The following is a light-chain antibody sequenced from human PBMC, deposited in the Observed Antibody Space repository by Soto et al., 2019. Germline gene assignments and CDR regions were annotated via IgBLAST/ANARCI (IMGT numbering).Light chain of an antibody. J-gene: IGKJ4*01. V-gene: IGKV1-39*01. CDR1: QSISSY. Sequence: DIQMTQSPSSLSASVGDRVTITCRASQSISSYLHWYQQKPGKAPKLLIYAAPSLQSGVPSSFGDSGSGKDFTLTISSLQPEDFETYYCPRGFSTPLTFGGGTKVEIK. CDR2: AAP. CDR3: PRGFSTPLT.